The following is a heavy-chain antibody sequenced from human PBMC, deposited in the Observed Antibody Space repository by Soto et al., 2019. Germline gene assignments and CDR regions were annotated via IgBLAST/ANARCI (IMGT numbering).Heavy chain of an antibody. CDR1: GVTFSSYW. D-gene: IGHD3-10*01. V-gene: IGHV3-74*01. Sequence: PGGSIKLACAASGVTFSSYWMHWVRQAPGKGLVWVSRINSDGSSTSYADSVKGRFTISRDNAKNTLYLQMNSLRAEDTAVYYCARASYYYGSGSHYGMDVWGQGTTVTVSS. CDR2: INSDGSST. J-gene: IGHJ6*02. CDR3: ARASYYYGSGSHYGMDV.